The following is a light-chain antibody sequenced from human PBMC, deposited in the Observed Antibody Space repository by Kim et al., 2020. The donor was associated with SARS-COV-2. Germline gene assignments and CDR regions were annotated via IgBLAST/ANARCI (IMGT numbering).Light chain of an antibody. CDR3: QQYDTSPSCT. V-gene: IGKV3-20*01. CDR1: QSVSDNY. Sequence: EIVLTQSPGTLSLSPGERATLSCRASQSVSDNYLAWYQQKPGQAPRLLIYGASSRATGIPDRFSGSGSGTDFTLTINRLEPEDFAVYYCQQYDTSPSCTFGQGTKLEI. J-gene: IGKJ2*02. CDR2: GAS.